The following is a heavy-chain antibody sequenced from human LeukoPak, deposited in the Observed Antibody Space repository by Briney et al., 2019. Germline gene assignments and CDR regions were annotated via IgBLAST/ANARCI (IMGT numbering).Heavy chain of an antibody. D-gene: IGHD5-12*01. V-gene: IGHV4-4*07. CDR1: GGSMNQYY. CDR3: AREARSGYEGFWSDP. J-gene: IGHJ5*02. Sequence: SETLSLTCTVCGGSMNQYYWSWIRQPAGKGLEWIGRIYSTGTTYYKPSLKSRVTMSVDTSHNQFFLKLNSVTAADTAVYYCAREARSGYEGFWSDPWGQGTVVTVSS. CDR2: IYSTGTT.